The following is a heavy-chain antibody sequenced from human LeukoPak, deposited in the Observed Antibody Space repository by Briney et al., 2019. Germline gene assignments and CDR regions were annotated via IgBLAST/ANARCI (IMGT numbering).Heavy chain of an antibody. V-gene: IGHV3-30*02. D-gene: IGHD4-17*01. J-gene: IGHJ6*03. CDR1: GFTFSSYG. Sequence: GGSLRLSCAASGFTFSSYGMHWVRQAPGKGLEWVAFIRYDGSNKYYADSVKGRFTISRDNSKNTLYLQMNSLRAEDTALYYCARTPVTDFYYYYYMDVWGKGTTVTVSS. CDR3: ARTPVTDFYYYYYMDV. CDR2: IRYDGSNK.